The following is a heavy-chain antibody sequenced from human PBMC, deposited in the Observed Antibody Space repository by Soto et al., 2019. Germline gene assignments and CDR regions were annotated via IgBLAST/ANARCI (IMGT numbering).Heavy chain of an antibody. CDR3: XXXGPSTIVGSGGFEGC. CDR1: GFTFGSHA. J-gene: IGHJ4*02. D-gene: IGHD3-10*01. V-gene: IGHV3-23*01. CDR2: ITGGGDRT. Sequence: GGSLRLSCAASGFTFGSHAMAWVRQAPGEGLEWVSVITGGGDRTYYADSVKGRFTISRXXXXXXXXXXXXXXXVEDXXXXXXXXXGPSTIVGSGGFEGCWGQGAQVTVSS.